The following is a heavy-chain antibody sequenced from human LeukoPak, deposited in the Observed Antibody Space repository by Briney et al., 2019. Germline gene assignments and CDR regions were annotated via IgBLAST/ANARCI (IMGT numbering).Heavy chain of an antibody. CDR3: ARDVATEYYYYGMDV. CDR2: ISAYNGNT. CDR1: GYTFTSYG. V-gene: IGHV1-18*01. J-gene: IGHJ6*02. Sequence: GASVKVSFKASGYTFTSYGISWVRQAPGQGLEWMGWISAYNGNTNYAQKLQGRVTMTTDTSTSTAYMELRSLRSDDTAVYYCARDVATEYYYYGMDVWGQGTTVTVSS. D-gene: IGHD5-12*01.